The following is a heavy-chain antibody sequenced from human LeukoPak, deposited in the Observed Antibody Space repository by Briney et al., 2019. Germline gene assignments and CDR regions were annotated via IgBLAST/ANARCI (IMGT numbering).Heavy chain of an antibody. CDR1: GGSFSGYY. CDR3: ARGRYSYGFDY. D-gene: IGHD5-18*01. CDR2: INHSGST. V-gene: IGHV4-34*01. Sequence: SETLSLTCAVYGGSFSGYYWSWIRQPPGKGLEWIGEINHSGSTNYNPSLKSRVTISVDTSKNRSSLKLSSVTAADTAVYYCARGRYSYGFDYWGQGTLVTVSS. J-gene: IGHJ4*02.